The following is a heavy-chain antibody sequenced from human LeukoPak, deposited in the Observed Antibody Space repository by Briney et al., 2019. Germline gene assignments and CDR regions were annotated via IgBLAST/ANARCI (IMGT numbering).Heavy chain of an antibody. J-gene: IGHJ6*03. CDR1: GYTFTSYD. Sequence: ASVMVSCKASGYTFTSYDINWVRQATGQGLEWMGWMNPNSGNTGYAQKFQGRVTMTRNTSISTAYMELSSLRSEDTAVYYCAIAPGGSGSYYYYYYYYMDVWGKGTTVTISS. V-gene: IGHV1-8*01. CDR2: MNPNSGNT. CDR3: AIAPGGSGSYYYYYYYYMDV. D-gene: IGHD3-10*01.